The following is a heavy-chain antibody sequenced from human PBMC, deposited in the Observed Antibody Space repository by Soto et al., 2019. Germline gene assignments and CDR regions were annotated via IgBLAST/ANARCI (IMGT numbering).Heavy chain of an antibody. D-gene: IGHD2-21*01. CDR1: GGTFSSFA. CDR2: IIPGFGTA. J-gene: IGHJ4*02. CDR3: AREGVGRDSPPKD. Sequence: QVQLLQSGAEVKKPGSSVKVSCKVSGGTFSSFAISWVRQAPGQGLECMGGIIPGFGTASYAQKFQGRVTITADEFPSTADMDLSSLRSEDTAVYYCAREGVGRDSPPKDWRQGTLVTVSS. V-gene: IGHV1-69*01.